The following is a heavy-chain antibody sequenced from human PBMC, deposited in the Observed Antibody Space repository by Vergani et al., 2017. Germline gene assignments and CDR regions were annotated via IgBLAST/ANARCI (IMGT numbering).Heavy chain of an antibody. CDR3: ARLLGYCSGGSCYSRYYFDY. Sequence: EVQLLESGGGLVQPGGSLRLSCAASGFTFSSYSMNWVRQAPGKGLEWVSFISSSSSYIYYADSVKGRFTISRDNAKNSLYLQMNSLRAEDTAVYYCARLLGYCSGGSCYSRYYFDYWGQGTLVTVSS. J-gene: IGHJ4*02. V-gene: IGHV3-21*01. D-gene: IGHD2-15*01. CDR1: GFTFSSYS. CDR2: ISSSSSYI.